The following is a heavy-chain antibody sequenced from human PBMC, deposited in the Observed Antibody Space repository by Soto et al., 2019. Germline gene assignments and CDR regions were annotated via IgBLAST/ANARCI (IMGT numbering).Heavy chain of an antibody. CDR3: ARDRTVSGIGPLLV. Sequence: IQLVQSGAEVKKPGASLKVSCKASGYNFFDYGVSWVRQAPGQGVEWMGWVSPKSRHPEYARKVQGRVTMTTDISTSTAYMELRGLISDDTGVYYCARDRTVSGIGPLLVWGQGTLVSVAS. CDR2: VSPKSRHP. D-gene: IGHD1-1*01. V-gene: IGHV1-18*01. CDR1: GYNFFDYG. J-gene: IGHJ1*01.